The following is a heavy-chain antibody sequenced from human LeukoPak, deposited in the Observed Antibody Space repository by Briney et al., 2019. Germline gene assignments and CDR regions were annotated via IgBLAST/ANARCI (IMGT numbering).Heavy chain of an antibody. CDR1: GYTFTSYG. CDR3: ARDLGGGGVITFGGVIVDY. Sequence: ASVKVSCKASGYTFTSYGISWVRQAPGQGLEWMGWISAYNGNTNYAQKLQGRVTMTTDTSTSTAYMELRSLRSDDTAVYYCARDLGGGGVITFGGVIVDYWGQGTLVTVSS. V-gene: IGHV1-18*01. J-gene: IGHJ4*02. D-gene: IGHD3-16*02. CDR2: ISAYNGNT.